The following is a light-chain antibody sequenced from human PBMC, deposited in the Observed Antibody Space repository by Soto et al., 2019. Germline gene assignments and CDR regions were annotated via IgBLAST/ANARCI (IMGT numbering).Light chain of an antibody. J-gene: IGLJ2*01. CDR2: EVS. V-gene: IGLV2-14*01. Sequence: QSALTQPASVSGSPGQSITISCTGTSSDVGVSNSVSWYQQHPGKAPKLMIYEVSNRPSGVSIRFSGSKSGNTASLTISGLQPEDEADYYCSSYTSNSRVIFGGVTKLTVL. CDR1: SSDVGVSNS. CDR3: SSYTSNSRVI.